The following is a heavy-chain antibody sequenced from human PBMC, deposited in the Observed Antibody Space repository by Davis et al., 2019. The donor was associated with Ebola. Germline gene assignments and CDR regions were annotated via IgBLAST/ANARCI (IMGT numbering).Heavy chain of an antibody. Sequence: GSLRPSCTVSGGSIRSSSYYWGWIRQPPGKGLEWIGSIYYSGRTYYNPSLKSRVTISVDTSTNQFSLKLSSVTAADTAVYYCARLNGAVAIYWGQGTLVTVSS. V-gene: IGHV4-39*01. CDR3: ARLNGAVAIY. CDR2: IYYSGRT. J-gene: IGHJ4*02. D-gene: IGHD6-19*01. CDR1: GGSIRSSSYY.